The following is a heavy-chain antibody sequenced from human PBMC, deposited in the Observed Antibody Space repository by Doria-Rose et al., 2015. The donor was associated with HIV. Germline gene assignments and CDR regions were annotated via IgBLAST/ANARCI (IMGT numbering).Heavy chain of an antibody. V-gene: IGHV2-26*01. CDR3: ARIKSSRWYHKYYFDF. CDR1: GVSLSSPGMG. Sequence: SGPVLVKPTETLTLTCTVSGVSLSSPGMGVSWIRQPPGKALEWLANIRSDDKRSYKTSLKSRLTISRCTSKSQVVLTMTDMDPVDTATYYCARIKSSRWYHKYYFDFWGQGTLVIVSA. CDR2: IRSDDKR. D-gene: IGHD6-13*01. J-gene: IGHJ4*02.